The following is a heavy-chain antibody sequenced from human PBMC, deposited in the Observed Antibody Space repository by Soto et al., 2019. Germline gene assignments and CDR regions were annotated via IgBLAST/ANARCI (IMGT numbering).Heavy chain of an antibody. V-gene: IGHV3-23*01. CDR1: GFTFSSYT. D-gene: IGHD3-10*01. CDR3: VRDFAPGSFSRTVYNWFDP. CDR2: IGESGTPT. Sequence: GGSLRLSCAASGFTFSSYTMKWVRQAPGKGLDWVSLIGESGTPTYYTDSVKGRFAISRDNSKNTLYLQMNSLRAEDTAVYYCVRDFAPGSFSRTVYNWFDPWGQGTLVTVSS. J-gene: IGHJ5*02.